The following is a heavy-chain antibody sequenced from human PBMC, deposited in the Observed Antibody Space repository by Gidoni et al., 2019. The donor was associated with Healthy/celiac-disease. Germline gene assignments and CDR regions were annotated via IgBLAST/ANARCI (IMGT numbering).Heavy chain of an antibody. CDR1: GCSISSYY. Sequence: QVQLQESGPGLVKPSETLSLTCTVSGCSISSYYWSWIRQPPGKGLEWIGYIYYSGSTNYNPSLKSRVTISVDTSKNQFSLKLSSVTAADTAVYYCARGFGELRRFDPWGQGTLVTVSS. D-gene: IGHD3-10*01. J-gene: IGHJ5*02. CDR2: IYYSGST. V-gene: IGHV4-59*01. CDR3: ARGFGELRRFDP.